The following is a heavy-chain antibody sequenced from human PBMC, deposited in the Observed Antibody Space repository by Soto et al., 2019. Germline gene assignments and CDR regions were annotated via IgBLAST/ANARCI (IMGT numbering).Heavy chain of an antibody. J-gene: IGHJ4*02. CDR1: GFTFSSYG. CDR2: IRSSDGRT. CDR3: GKDFPETYDC. V-gene: IGHV3-23*01. Sequence: GGSLRLSCAASGFTFSSYGMSWVRQAPGKGLEWVSSIRSSDGRTYYADSVKGRFTISRDNPKNTLYLQMHSLRAEDTAVYYCGKDFPETYDCWGQGTLVTVS.